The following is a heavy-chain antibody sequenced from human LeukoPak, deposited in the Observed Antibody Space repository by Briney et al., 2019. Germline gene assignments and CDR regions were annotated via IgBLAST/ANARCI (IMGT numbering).Heavy chain of an antibody. D-gene: IGHD2-2*02. J-gene: IGHJ4*02. CDR1: GYSFTSYW. CDR2: IYPGDSDT. V-gene: IGHV5-51*01. CDR3: ARQGGYCSSTSCYTEGYFDY. Sequence: KYGESLKISCKGSGYSFTSYWIGWVRQMPGKGLEWMGIIYPGDSDTRYSPSFQGQVTISADKSISTACLQWSSLKASDTAMYYCARQGGYCSSTSCYTEGYFDYWGQGTLVTVSS.